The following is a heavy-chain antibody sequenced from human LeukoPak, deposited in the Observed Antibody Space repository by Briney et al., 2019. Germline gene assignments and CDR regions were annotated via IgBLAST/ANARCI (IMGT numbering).Heavy chain of an antibody. CDR1: GGSISSSSYY. D-gene: IGHD3-22*01. V-gene: IGHV4-39*01. Sequence: PSETLSLTCTVSGGSISSSSYYWGWIRQPPGKGLEWIVSIYYSGSTYYNPSLKSRVTISVDTSKNQFSLKLSSVTAADTAVYNCARHPLYYYDSSGPCDYWGQGTLVTVSS. CDR2: IYYSGST. J-gene: IGHJ4*02. CDR3: ARHPLYYYDSSGPCDY.